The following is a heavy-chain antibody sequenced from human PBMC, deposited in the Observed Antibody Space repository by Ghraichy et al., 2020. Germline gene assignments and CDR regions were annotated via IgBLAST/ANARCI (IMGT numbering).Heavy chain of an antibody. CDR2: INHSRST. Sequence: SETLSLTCAVYGGSFSGYYWSWIRQPPGKGLEWIGEINHSRSTNYNPSLKSRVTISVDTSKNQFSLKLSSVTAADTAVYYCARTSRITIPYYYMDVWGKGTTVTVSS. D-gene: IGHD3-9*01. CDR3: ARTSRITIPYYYMDV. J-gene: IGHJ6*03. V-gene: IGHV4-34*01. CDR1: GGSFSGYY.